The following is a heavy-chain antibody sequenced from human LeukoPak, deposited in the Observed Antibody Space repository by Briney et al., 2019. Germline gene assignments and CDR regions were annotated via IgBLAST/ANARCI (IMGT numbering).Heavy chain of an antibody. CDR2: IIPIFGTA. CDR1: GGTFSSYA. CDR3: ARDAPLLRYFDWLPPFDP. J-gene: IGHJ5*02. V-gene: IGHV1-69*05. D-gene: IGHD3-9*01. Sequence: AASVKVSCKASGGTFSSYAISWVRQAPGQGLEWMGGIIPIFGTANYAQKFQGRVTITTDESTSTAYMELSSLRSEDTAVYYCARDAPLLRYFDWLPPFDPWGQGTLVTVSS.